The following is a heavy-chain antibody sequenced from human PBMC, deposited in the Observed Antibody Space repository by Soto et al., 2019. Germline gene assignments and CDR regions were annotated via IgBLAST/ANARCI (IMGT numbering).Heavy chain of an antibody. D-gene: IGHD6-13*01. V-gene: IGHV3-66*01. CDR1: GITVNSNY. J-gene: IGHJ4*02. Sequence: EVQLVESGGDLVQPGGSLRLSCAASGITVNSNYMTWVRQAPGKGLEWVSVIYRDGTTYYADSVKGRFTISRDHSKNTLFLQMNSLRAEDTAVYYCARSTIRWYVDLFYWGQGTLVTFSS. CDR2: IYRDGTT. CDR3: ARSTIRWYVDLFY.